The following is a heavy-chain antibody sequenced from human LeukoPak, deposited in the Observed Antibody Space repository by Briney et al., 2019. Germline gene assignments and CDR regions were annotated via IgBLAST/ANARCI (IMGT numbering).Heavy chain of an antibody. CDR2: IYYSGST. Sequence: PSETLSLTCTVSGGSISSSSYYWSWIRQPPGKGLEWIGYIYYSGSTNYNPSLKSRVTISVDTSKNQFSLKLSSVTAADTAVYYCALLGPYSSGWTYYFDYWGQGTLVTVSS. V-gene: IGHV4-61*01. CDR1: GGSISSSSYY. J-gene: IGHJ4*02. D-gene: IGHD6-19*01. CDR3: ALLGPYSSGWTYYFDY.